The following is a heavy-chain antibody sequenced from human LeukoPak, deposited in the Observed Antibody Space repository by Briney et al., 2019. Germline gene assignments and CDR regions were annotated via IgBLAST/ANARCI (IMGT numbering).Heavy chain of an antibody. Sequence: PGGSLRLSCAASGFTFSSYWMHWVRQAPGKGLVWVSRINSDGSSTSYADSVKGRFTISRDNAKNTLYLQMNSLRAEDTAVYYCAREGKDFDWLDSAGMDVWGQGTTVTVSS. V-gene: IGHV3-74*01. CDR1: GFTFSSYW. D-gene: IGHD3-9*01. CDR3: AREGKDFDWLDSAGMDV. J-gene: IGHJ6*02. CDR2: INSDGSST.